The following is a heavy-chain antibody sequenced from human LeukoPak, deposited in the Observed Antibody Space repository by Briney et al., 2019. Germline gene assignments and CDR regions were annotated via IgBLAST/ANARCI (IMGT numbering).Heavy chain of an antibody. D-gene: IGHD2-2*01. J-gene: IGHJ4*02. CDR1: GFTFSSYA. CDR2: ITSAGNT. V-gene: IGHV3-23*01. Sequence: GGSLRLSCAASGFTFSSYAMNWVRQAPGKGLEWVSAITSAGNTYYADFVKGRFTISRDSSKNTLYLQMNSLRSEDTAVYYCAKGGGPYHLPTDYWGQGTLVTVSS. CDR3: AKGGGPYHLPTDY.